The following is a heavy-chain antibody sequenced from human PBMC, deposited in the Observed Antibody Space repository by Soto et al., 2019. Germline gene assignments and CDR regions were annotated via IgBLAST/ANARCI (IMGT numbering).Heavy chain of an antibody. Sequence: GGSLRLSCAASGFTFSSYGMHWVRQAPGKGLEWVAVIWYDGSNKYYADSVKGRFTISRDNSKNTLYLQMNSLRAEDTAVYYCARDSITRVSSDVPGMDVWGQGTTVTVSS. CDR2: IWYDGSNK. V-gene: IGHV3-33*01. D-gene: IGHD3-16*01. CDR1: GFTFSSYG. CDR3: ARDSITRVSSDVPGMDV. J-gene: IGHJ6*02.